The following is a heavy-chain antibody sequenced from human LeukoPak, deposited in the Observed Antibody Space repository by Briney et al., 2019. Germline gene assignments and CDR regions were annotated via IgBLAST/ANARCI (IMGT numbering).Heavy chain of an antibody. D-gene: IGHD2-15*01. CDR2: ISSSSSYI. Sequence: GGSLRLACAASGFTFSSYSMNWVRQAPGKGLEWVSSISSSSSYIYYADSVKGRFTISRDNAKNSLYLQMNSLRAEDTAVYYCARDSPGYCSGGSCDGLDYWGQGTLVTVSS. V-gene: IGHV3-21*01. J-gene: IGHJ4*02. CDR1: GFTFSSYS. CDR3: ARDSPGYCSGGSCDGLDY.